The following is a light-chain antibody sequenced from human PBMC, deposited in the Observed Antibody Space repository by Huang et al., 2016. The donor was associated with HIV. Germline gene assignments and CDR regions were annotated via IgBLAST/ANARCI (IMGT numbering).Light chain of an antibody. CDR2: KAS. Sequence: DIQMTQSPSTLSASIGDRVTMTCRASQNIGSWLAWYQQKPGKAPKLLSHKASSLHGGVPLRFSGSGSGTELTLTISDLQPDDFATYYCQQYSNYPLTFGGGTKVEI. CDR1: QNIGSW. J-gene: IGKJ4*01. V-gene: IGKV1-5*03. CDR3: QQYSNYPLT.